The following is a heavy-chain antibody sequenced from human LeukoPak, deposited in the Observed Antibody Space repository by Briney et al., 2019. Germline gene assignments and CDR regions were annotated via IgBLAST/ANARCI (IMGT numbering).Heavy chain of an antibody. V-gene: IGHV4-34*01. CDR1: GGSFSGYY. D-gene: IGHD3-22*01. Sequence: PSETLSLTCAVYGGSFSGYYWSWIRQPPGKGLEWIGEINHSGSTNYNPSLKSRVTISVDTSKNQFSLKLSSVTAADTAVYYCARSTELPKNYYDSSGDVFDYWGQGTLVTVSS. CDR3: ARSTELPKNYYDSSGDVFDY. J-gene: IGHJ4*02. CDR2: INHSGST.